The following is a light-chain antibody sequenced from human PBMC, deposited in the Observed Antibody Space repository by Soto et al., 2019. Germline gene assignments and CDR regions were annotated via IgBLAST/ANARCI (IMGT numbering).Light chain of an antibody. CDR1: QTVSSK. J-gene: IGKJ5*01. V-gene: IGKV3-15*01. CDR2: DAS. CDR3: QQYNNWPPIT. Sequence: EIVMTQSPGTLSVSPRERVTLSCRARQTVSSKLVWYQRKPGQAPRLLIYDASTRATGMPGRFSGSGSGTEFTLPISSLQSEDFAVYYCQQYNNWPPITFGQGTLLEI.